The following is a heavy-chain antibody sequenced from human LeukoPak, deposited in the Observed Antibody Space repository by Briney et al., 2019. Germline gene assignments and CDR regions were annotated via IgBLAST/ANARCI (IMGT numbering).Heavy chain of an antibody. Sequence: ASVKVSCKASGYTFTGYYMHWVRQAPGQGLEWMGWINPNSGGTNYAQKFQGRVTMTRDTSISTAYMELSRLRSDDTAVYYCATDTVTILGAAIRNAFDIWGQGTMVTVSS. D-gene: IGHD3-3*01. CDR3: ATDTVTILGAAIRNAFDI. J-gene: IGHJ3*02. CDR1: GYTFTGYY. CDR2: INPNSGGT. V-gene: IGHV1-2*02.